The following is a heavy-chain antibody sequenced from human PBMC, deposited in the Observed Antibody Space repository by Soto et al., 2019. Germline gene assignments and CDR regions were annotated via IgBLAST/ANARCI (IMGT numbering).Heavy chain of an antibody. CDR2: ISGSGGST. V-gene: IGHV3-23*01. CDR1: GFTFSSYS. CDR3: AKFYYYDSSGYYYDAFDI. D-gene: IGHD3-22*01. Sequence: GGSLRLSCAASGFTFSSYSMSWVRQAPGKGLEWVSAISGSGGSTYYADSVKGRFTISRDNSKNTLYLQMNSLRAEDTAVYYCAKFYYYDSSGYYYDAFDIWGQGTMVTVSS. J-gene: IGHJ3*02.